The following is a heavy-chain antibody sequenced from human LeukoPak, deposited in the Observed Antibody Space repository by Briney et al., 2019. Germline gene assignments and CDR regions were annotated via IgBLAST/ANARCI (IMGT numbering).Heavy chain of an antibody. CDR1: GYTFTTYA. J-gene: IGHJ6*02. D-gene: IGHD4-17*01. V-gene: IGHV1-3*01. CDR3: ARGDLADYGDYPTPYYYYYGMDV. Sequence: ASVKVSCKASGYTFTTYAIHWVRQAPGQRLEWMGWINAGNGNTKYSQKFQARVTITRDTSASTAYMELSSLRSEDTAVYYCARGDLADYGDYPTPYYYYYGMDVWGQGTTVTVSS. CDR2: INAGNGNT.